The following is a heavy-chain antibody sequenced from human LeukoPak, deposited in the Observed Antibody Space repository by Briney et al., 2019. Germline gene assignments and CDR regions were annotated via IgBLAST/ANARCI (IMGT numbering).Heavy chain of an antibody. D-gene: IGHD2-2*01. CDR1: GGPLSRYY. CDR3: ARDRPTYCSSTSCYGGDDAFDI. CDR2: IYYSGST. V-gene: IGHV4-59*01. Sequence: SDTLSLTCTVSGGPLSRYYWIWMPHPPGKAREWIGYIYYSGSTNYNPSLKSRVTISVDTSKNQFSLKLSSVTAADTAVYYCARDRPTYCSSTSCYGGDDAFDIWGEGTMVTVSS. J-gene: IGHJ3*02.